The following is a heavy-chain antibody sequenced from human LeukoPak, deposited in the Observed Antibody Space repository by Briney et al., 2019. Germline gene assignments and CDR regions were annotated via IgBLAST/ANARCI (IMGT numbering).Heavy chain of an antibody. J-gene: IGHJ4*02. V-gene: IGHV3-7*01. Sequence: GGSLRLSCAASGFTFSSYWMSWVRQAPGKGLEWVANIKQDGSEKYYVDSVKGRFTISRDNAENSLYLQMNSLRAEDTAVYYCARDQRRGGGPSGYYYGRGGFDYWGQGTLVTVSS. CDR1: GFTFSSYW. D-gene: IGHD3-22*01. CDR2: IKQDGSEK. CDR3: ARDQRRGGGPSGYYYGRGGFDY.